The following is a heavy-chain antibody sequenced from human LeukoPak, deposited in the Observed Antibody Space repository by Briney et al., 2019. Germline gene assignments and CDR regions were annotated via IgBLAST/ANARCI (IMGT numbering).Heavy chain of an antibody. CDR3: ARDDGSHNTFDY. CDR1: GGSISSSRHYWH. V-gene: IGHV4-39*07. Sequence: SETLSLTCTVSGGSISSSRHYWHWGWIRQPPGKGLEWVGGIYYSGSTYYNPSLTSQVTISVDTSKSQFSLKLTSVTAADTAVYYCARDDGSHNTFDYWGQGTLVTVSS. J-gene: IGHJ4*02. CDR2: IYYSGST. D-gene: IGHD1-26*01.